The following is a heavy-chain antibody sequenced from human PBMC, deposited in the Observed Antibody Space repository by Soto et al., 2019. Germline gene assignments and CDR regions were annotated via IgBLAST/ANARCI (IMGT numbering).Heavy chain of an antibody. CDR2: IYYSGST. CDR1: GGSISSGGYY. Sequence: PSETLSLTCTVSGGSISSGGYYWSWIRQHPGKGLEWIGCIYYSGSTYYNPSLKSRVTISVDTSKNQFSLKLSSVTAADTAVYYCASLGITIFGVYAEYFQHWGQGTLVTVS. V-gene: IGHV4-31*03. J-gene: IGHJ1*01. CDR3: ASLGITIFGVYAEYFQH. D-gene: IGHD3-3*01.